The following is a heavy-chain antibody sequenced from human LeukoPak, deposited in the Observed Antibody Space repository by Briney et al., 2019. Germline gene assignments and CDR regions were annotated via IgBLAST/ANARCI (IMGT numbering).Heavy chain of an antibody. V-gene: IGHV3-30*02. J-gene: IGHJ4*02. CDR3: AKEGTASKPSDLDY. CDR2: IRFDGSSK. CDR1: GFTFSDYG. D-gene: IGHD1/OR15-1a*01. Sequence: GGSLRLSCAASGFTFSDYGIHWVRQAPGKGLEWVAFIRFDGSSKYYTDSVKCRFTISRDNSKNTLYLQMSSLRAEDTAVYYCAKEGTASKPSDLDYWGQGTLVTVSS.